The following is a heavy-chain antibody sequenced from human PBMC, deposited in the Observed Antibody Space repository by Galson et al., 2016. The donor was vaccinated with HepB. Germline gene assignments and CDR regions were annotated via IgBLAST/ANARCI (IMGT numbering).Heavy chain of an antibody. V-gene: IGHV3-30*18. J-gene: IGHJ4*02. CDR1: GFTFSSYG. CDR2: TAYDGSNK. D-gene: IGHD3-16*01. Sequence: SLRLSCAASGFTFSSYGMHWVRQAPGKGLEWVAATAYDGSNKYYADSVKGRCTISRDNSKNTLYLQMNSLRPEDTAVYFCAKAGYHGADAYYYYFDYWGQGTLVTVSS. CDR3: AKAGYHGADAYYYYFDY.